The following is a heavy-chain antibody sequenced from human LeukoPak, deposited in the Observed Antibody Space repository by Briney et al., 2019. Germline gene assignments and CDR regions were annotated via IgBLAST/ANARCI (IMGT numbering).Heavy chain of an antibody. CDR2: ISSSSSYI. Sequence: GGSLRLSCAASGFTFSSYSMNWVRQAPGKGLEWVSSISSSSSYIYYADSVKGRFTISRDNAKNSLYLQMNSLRAEDTAVYYCATSSDYGDYRTVDYWGQGTLVTVS. D-gene: IGHD4-17*01. CDR3: ATSSDYGDYRTVDY. CDR1: GFTFSSYS. J-gene: IGHJ4*02. V-gene: IGHV3-21*01.